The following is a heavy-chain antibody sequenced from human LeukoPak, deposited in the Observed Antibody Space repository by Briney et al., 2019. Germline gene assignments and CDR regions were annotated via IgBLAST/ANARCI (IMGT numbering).Heavy chain of an antibody. CDR1: GGSFSGYY. J-gene: IGHJ6*03. Sequence: SETLSLTCAVYGGSFSGYYWSWIRQPPGKGLEWIGEINHSGSTNYNPSLKSRVTISVDTSKNQFSLKLSSVTAADTAVYYCARGQENIVVVPPAPGNYYRDVWGKGTTVTVSS. D-gene: IGHD2-2*01. V-gene: IGHV4-34*01. CDR3: ARGQENIVVVPPAPGNYYRDV. CDR2: INHSGST.